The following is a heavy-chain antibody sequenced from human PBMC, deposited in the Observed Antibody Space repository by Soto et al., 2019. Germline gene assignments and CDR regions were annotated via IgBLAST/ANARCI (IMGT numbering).Heavy chain of an antibody. J-gene: IGHJ4*02. CDR2: ISGSGGST. Sequence: GGSLRLSCAASGFTFSSYAMSWVRQAPGKGLEWVSAISGSGGSTYYADSVKGRFTISRDNSKNTLYLQMNSLRAEDTAVYYCAKDSPLDYSNHLDYFDYWGPGTLVTVSS. D-gene: IGHD4-4*01. V-gene: IGHV3-23*01. CDR3: AKDSPLDYSNHLDYFDY. CDR1: GFTFSSYA.